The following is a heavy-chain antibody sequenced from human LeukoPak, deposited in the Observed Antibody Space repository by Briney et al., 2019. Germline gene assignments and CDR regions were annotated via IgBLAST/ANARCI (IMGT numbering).Heavy chain of an antibody. CDR3: ARDQYDTWSRRGNFDS. CDR2: IKLDGSEK. V-gene: IGHV3-7*03. CDR1: GFSFGKYW. D-gene: IGHD3/OR15-3a*01. J-gene: IGHJ4*02. Sequence: GGSLRLSCVASGFSFGKYWMSWVRQAPGKGLERVANIKLDGSEKNYVDSVKGRFTISRDNTKNSLYLQMNSLRAEDTAEFYCARDQYDTWSRRGNFDSWGQGTLVIVSS.